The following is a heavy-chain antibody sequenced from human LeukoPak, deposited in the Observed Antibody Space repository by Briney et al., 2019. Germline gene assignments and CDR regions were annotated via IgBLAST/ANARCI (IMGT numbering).Heavy chain of an antibody. J-gene: IGHJ6*03. CDR3: AKSFLGFYYDSSSYLSPYYYYMDV. D-gene: IGHD3-22*01. CDR2: ISGSGGST. V-gene: IGHV3-23*01. CDR1: GFTFSSYD. Sequence: PGGSLRLSCAASGFTFSSYDMSWVRQAPGKGLEWVSGISGSGGSTYYADSVKGRFTISRDNSKNTLYLQMNILRAEDTAVYFCAKSFLGFYYDSSSYLSPYYYYMDVWGKGTTVTISS.